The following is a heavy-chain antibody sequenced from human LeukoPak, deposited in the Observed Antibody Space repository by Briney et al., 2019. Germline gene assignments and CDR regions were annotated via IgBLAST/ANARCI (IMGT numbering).Heavy chain of an antibody. CDR2: INHSGST. CDR1: GGSFSGYY. V-gene: IGHV4-34*01. D-gene: IGHD5-12*01. J-gene: IGHJ2*01. CDR3: APRNGYDYRWFFDL. Sequence: SETLSLTCAVYGGSFSGYYWSWIRQPPGKGLEWIGEINHSGSTNYNPSLKSRVTISVDTSKNQFSLKLSSVTAADTAVYYCAPRNGYDYRWFFDLWGRGTLVTVSS.